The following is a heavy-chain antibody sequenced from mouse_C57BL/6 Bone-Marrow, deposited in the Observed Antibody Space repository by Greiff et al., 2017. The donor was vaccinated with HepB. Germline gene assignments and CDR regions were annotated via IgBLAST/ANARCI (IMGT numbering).Heavy chain of an antibody. CDR2: IYPGDGDT. V-gene: IGHV1-82*01. J-gene: IGHJ2*01. Sequence: QVQLKESGPELVKPGASVKISCKASGYAFSSSWMNWVKQRPGKGLEWIGRIYPGDGDTNYNGKFKGKATLTVDKSSSTAYMELNSLTSEDSAVYYCARLITTVVADYWGQGTTLTVSS. CDR3: ARLITTVVADY. CDR1: GYAFSSSW. D-gene: IGHD1-1*01.